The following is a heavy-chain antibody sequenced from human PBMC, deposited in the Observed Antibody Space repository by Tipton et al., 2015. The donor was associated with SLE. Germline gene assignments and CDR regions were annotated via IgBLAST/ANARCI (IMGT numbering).Heavy chain of an antibody. CDR3: AKRGYEIVGGTRLEY. V-gene: IGHV3-23*01. J-gene: IGHJ4*01. CDR2: ISGSGGST. D-gene: IGHD1-26*01. Sequence: SLRLSCAASGFTFRNYAMTWLRQAPGKWLEWVSVISGSGGSTYYADSVKGRFTISRDNSKSTLYLQLNSLRAEDTAVYYCAKRGYEIVGGTRLEYWGQGTLVTVSS. CDR1: GFTFRNYA.